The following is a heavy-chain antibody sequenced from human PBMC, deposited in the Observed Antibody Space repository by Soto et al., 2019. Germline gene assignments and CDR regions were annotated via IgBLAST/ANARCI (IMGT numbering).Heavy chain of an antibody. J-gene: IGHJ4*02. CDR2: IYYSGST. CDR1: GGSISSGGYY. Sequence: SETLSLTCTVSGGSISSGGYYWSWIRQHPGKGLEWIGYIYYSGSTYYNPSLKSRVTISVDTSKNQFSLKLSSVTAADTAVYYCAGFTFGGVIAMYYFDYWGQGTLVTVSS. V-gene: IGHV4-31*03. CDR3: AGFTFGGVIAMYYFDY. D-gene: IGHD3-16*02.